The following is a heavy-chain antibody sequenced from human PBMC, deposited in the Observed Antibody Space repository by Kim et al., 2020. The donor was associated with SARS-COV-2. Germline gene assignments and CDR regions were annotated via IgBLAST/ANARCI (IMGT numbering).Heavy chain of an antibody. Sequence: ASVKVSCKVSGYTLTELSMHWVRQAPGKGLEWMGGFDPEDGETIYAQKFQGRVTMTEDTSTDTAYMELSSLRSEDTAVYYCATGAAVGAAYYYYSGMDVWGQGTTVTVSS. CDR3: ATGAAVGAAYYYYSGMDV. D-gene: IGHD6-19*01. J-gene: IGHJ6*02. CDR2: FDPEDGET. CDR1: GYTLTELS. V-gene: IGHV1-24*01.